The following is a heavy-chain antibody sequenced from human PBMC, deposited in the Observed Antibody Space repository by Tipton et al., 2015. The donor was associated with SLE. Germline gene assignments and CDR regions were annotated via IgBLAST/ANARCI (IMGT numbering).Heavy chain of an antibody. J-gene: IGHJ6*02. V-gene: IGHV1-18*04. Sequence: QLVQSGGEVKKPGASVKVSCKASGYNFINYGINWVRQAPGQGLEWMGWITSYNGNTNYAQKFQGRVTMTKDTPTSTAYMELRSLRSDDTAVYYCARGYCSSTSGYHYGMDVWGQGTTVTVSS. CDR3: ARGYCSSTSGYHYGMDV. CDR1: GYNFINYG. CDR2: ITSYNGNT. D-gene: IGHD2-2*01.